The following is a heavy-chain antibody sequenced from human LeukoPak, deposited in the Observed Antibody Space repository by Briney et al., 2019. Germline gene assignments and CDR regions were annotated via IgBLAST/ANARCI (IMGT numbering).Heavy chain of an antibody. J-gene: IGHJ4*02. V-gene: IGHV3-30*02. CDR3: AKAQIYCSGGSCYYFDY. CDR1: GFTFSSYG. Sequence: PGGSLRLSCAASGFTFSSYGMHWVRQAPGKGLEWVAFILYDGSNKYYADSVKGRFTISRDNSKNTLYLQMNSLRAEDTAVYYCAKAQIYCSGGSCYYFDYWGQGTLVTVSS. D-gene: IGHD2-15*01. CDR2: ILYDGSNK.